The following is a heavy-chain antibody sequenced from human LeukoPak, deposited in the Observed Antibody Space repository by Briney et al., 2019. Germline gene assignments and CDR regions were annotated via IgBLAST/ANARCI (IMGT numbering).Heavy chain of an antibody. J-gene: IGHJ3*02. D-gene: IGHD2-15*01. V-gene: IGHV3-13*05. CDR3: ARRLRYCSGGSCYNSDAFDI. CDR1: GFTFSSYD. CDR2: IGTAGDP. Sequence: GGSLRLSCAASGFTFSSYDMHWVRQATGKGLEWVSAIGTAGDPYYPGSVKGRFTISRENAKNSLYLQMISLRAGDTAVYYCARRLRYCSGGSCYNSDAFDIWGQGTMLTVSS.